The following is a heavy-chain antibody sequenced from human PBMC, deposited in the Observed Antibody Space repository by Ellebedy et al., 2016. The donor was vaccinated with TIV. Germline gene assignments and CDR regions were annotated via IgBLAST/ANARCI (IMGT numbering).Heavy chain of an antibody. V-gene: IGHV3-7*03. J-gene: IGHJ4*02. D-gene: IGHD6-19*01. Sequence: GESLKISCAASRFTFGSYWMNWVPPAPGKVLEWVANIKQDGREKYYVDSVKGRFTISRDNTKNSLYLQINSLRAEDTAVYYCSFSRLVPYWGQGTLVTVSS. CDR3: SFSRLVPY. CDR2: IKQDGREK. CDR1: RFTFGSYW.